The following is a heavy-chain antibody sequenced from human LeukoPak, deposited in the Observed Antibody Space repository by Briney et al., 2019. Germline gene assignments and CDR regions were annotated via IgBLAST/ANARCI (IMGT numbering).Heavy chain of an antibody. V-gene: IGHV3-23*01. CDR2: ISATGGTT. D-gene: IGHD5-18*01. CDR1: GFSFSTCA. CDR3: AKGTGYSYAYSFDY. Sequence: GGSLRLTCAASGFSFSTCAMSWVRQAPGKGLEWVSLISATGGTTYYADSVKGRFTISRDNSKNTLYLQMNSLRAEDTALYYCAKGTGYSYAYSFDYWGQGTLVTVSS. J-gene: IGHJ4*02.